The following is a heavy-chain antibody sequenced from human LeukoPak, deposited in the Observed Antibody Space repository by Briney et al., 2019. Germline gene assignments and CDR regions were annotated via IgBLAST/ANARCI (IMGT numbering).Heavy chain of an antibody. J-gene: IGHJ6*03. CDR3: ARGHISQLLRFYYYYYMDV. CDR1: GGSISSGGYY. CDR2: MSQTGST. Sequence: SETLSLTCTVSGGSISSGGYYWTWIRQPPGKGLEWIGYMSQTGSTYYNPSLKSRVTISVDTSKSQFSLKLSSVTAADTAVYYCARGHISQLLRFYYYYYMDVWGKGTTVTVSS. V-gene: IGHV4-30-2*01. D-gene: IGHD2-2*01.